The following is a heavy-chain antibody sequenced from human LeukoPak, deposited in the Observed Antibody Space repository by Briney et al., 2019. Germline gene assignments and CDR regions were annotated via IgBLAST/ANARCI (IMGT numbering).Heavy chain of an antibody. Sequence: VASVKVSCKASGYTFTGYYMHWVRQAPGQGLEWMGWINPNSGGTNYAQTFQGRVTMTRDTSISTAYMELSRLRSDDTAVYYCARDVARNWNYGCAFDYWGQGTLVTVSS. V-gene: IGHV1-2*02. J-gene: IGHJ4*02. CDR3: ARDVARNWNYGCAFDY. CDR1: GYTFTGYY. CDR2: INPNSGGT. D-gene: IGHD1-7*01.